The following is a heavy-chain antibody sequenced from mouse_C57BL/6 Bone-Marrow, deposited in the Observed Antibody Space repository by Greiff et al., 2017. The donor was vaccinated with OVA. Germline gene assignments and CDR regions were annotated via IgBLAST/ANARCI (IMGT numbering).Heavy chain of an antibody. CDR1: GYAFSSSW. CDR3: AIGGLYYDYDWFAY. J-gene: IGHJ3*01. CDR2: IYPGDGDT. Sequence: VKLVESGPELVKPGASVKISCKASGYAFSSSWMNWVKQRPGKGLEWIGRIYPGDGDTNYNGKFKGKATLTADKSSSTAYMQLSSLTSEDSAVYFCAIGGLYYDYDWFAYWGQGTLVTVSA. D-gene: IGHD2-4*01. V-gene: IGHV1-82*01.